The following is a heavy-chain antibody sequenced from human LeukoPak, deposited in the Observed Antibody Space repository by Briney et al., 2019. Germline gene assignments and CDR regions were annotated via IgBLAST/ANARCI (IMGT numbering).Heavy chain of an antibody. CDR1: GFTFSNAW. J-gene: IGHJ6*03. Sequence: GGSLRLSCAASGFTFSNAWMSWVRQAPGKGLEWVANIKQDGSEKYYVDSVKGRFTISRDNAKNSLYLQMNSLRAEDTAVYYCAREIDIVVVPAAALYYMDVWGKGTTVTVSS. D-gene: IGHD2-2*01. CDR3: AREIDIVVVPAAALYYMDV. V-gene: IGHV3-7*01. CDR2: IKQDGSEK.